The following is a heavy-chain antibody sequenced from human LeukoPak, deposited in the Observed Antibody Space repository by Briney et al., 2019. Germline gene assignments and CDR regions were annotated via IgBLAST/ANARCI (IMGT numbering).Heavy chain of an antibody. Sequence: KPSETLSLTCTVSGGSISSSSYYWSWIRQPPGKGLEWIGYIYYSGSTNYNPSLKSRVTISVDTSKNQFSLKLSSVTAADTAVYYCARDNGDYHDAFDIWGQGTMVTVSS. CDR1: GGSISSSSYY. CDR3: ARDNGDYHDAFDI. J-gene: IGHJ3*02. D-gene: IGHD4-17*01. CDR2: IYYSGST. V-gene: IGHV4-61*01.